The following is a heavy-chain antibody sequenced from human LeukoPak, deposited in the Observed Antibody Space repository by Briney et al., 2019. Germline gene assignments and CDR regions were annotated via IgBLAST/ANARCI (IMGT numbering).Heavy chain of an antibody. D-gene: IGHD3-22*01. J-gene: IGHJ4*02. V-gene: IGHV1-8*01. Sequence: ASVKVSCKASGYTFTSYDINWVRQATGQVLEWMGWMNPNSGNTGYAQKFQGRVTMTRNTSISTAYMEQSSLRSEDTAVYYCARGRRRDSSVSYWGQGTLVTVSS. CDR1: GYTFTSYD. CDR3: ARGRRRDSSVSY. CDR2: MNPNSGNT.